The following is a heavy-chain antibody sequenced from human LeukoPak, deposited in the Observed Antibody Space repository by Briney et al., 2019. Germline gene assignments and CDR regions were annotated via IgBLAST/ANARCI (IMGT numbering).Heavy chain of an antibody. Sequence: GASVKVSCKASGYTFTSYAISWVRQAPGQGLEWMGRIIPIFGTANYAQKFQGRVTITTDESTSTAYMELSSLRSEDTAVYYCARDLAEGSFDYWGQGTLVTVSS. J-gene: IGHJ4*02. CDR1: GYTFTSYA. D-gene: IGHD2/OR15-2a*01. CDR3: ARDLAEGSFDY. CDR2: IIPIFGTA. V-gene: IGHV1-69*05.